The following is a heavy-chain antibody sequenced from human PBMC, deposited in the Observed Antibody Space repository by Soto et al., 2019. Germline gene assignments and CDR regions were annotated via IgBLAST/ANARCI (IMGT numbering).Heavy chain of an antibody. CDR3: ARSPNWYSSSWYGRFDP. CDR1: VYSFTSYW. J-gene: IGHJ5*02. V-gene: IGHV5-51*01. CDR2: IYPGDSAT. D-gene: IGHD6-13*01. Sequence: GESLKISCKGSVYSFTSYWIGWVRQMPGKGLEWMGIIYPGDSATRYSPSFQCQGTISADRSISTAYLQWSSLRASDTAIYYCARSPNWYSSSWYGRFDPWGQGTLVTVCS.